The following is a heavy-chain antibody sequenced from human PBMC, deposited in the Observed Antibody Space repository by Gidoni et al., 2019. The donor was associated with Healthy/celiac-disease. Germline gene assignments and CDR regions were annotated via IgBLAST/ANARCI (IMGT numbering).Heavy chain of an antibody. V-gene: IGHV4-39*01. D-gene: IGHD6-13*01. J-gene: IGHJ6*02. Sequence: QLQLQESGPGLVKPSETLSLTCTVSGGSISSSSYYWGWIRQPPGKGLEWIGSIYYSGSTYYNPSLKSRVTISVDTSKNQFSLKLSSVTAADTAVYYCARHASGSSSWYGHYYYGMDVWGQGTTVTVSS. CDR2: IYYSGST. CDR1: GGSISSSSYY. CDR3: ARHASGSSSWYGHYYYGMDV.